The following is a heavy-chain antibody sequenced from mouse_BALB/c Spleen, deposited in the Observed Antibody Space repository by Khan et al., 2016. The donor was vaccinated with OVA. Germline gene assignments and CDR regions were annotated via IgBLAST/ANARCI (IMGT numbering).Heavy chain of an antibody. V-gene: IGHV3-2*02. D-gene: IGHD1-1*01. J-gene: IGHJ2*01. CDR2: ISYSGNT. CDR1: GYSITSDYA. Sequence: EVQLQESGPGLVKPSQSLSLTCTVTGYSITSDYAWNWIRQFPGNKLEWMGFISYSGNTNNNPSLKSRISINRDTSKNQFFLQLNSVTTEDTARYYCSRVYGGDFDYWSQGTTLTVSS. CDR3: SRVYGGDFDY.